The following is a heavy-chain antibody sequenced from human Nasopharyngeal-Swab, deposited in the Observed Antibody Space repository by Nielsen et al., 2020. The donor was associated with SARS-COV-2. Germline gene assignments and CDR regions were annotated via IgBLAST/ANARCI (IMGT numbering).Heavy chain of an antibody. CDR1: GDTFTNSA. Sequence: SVKVSCKTSGDTFTNSAISWVRQAPGQGLEWMGGIVPALGLPNYAQKFRGRVTISAARSTTTSYLELSSLSSEDTAIYYCAREGEYGAYDAPDYWGQGTLVTVSS. CDR2: IVPALGLP. D-gene: IGHD5-12*01. CDR3: AREGEYGAYDAPDY. V-gene: IGHV1-69*10. J-gene: IGHJ4*02.